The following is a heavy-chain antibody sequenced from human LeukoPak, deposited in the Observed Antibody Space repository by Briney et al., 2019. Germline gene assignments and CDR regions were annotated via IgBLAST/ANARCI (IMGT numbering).Heavy chain of an antibody. J-gene: IGHJ4*02. CDR3: ARLYSSSWYEYYFDY. CDR2: IYYSGST. D-gene: IGHD6-13*01. V-gene: IGHV4-59*08. Sequence: SETLSLTCTVYGGSISSYYWSWIRQPPGKGVEWIGYIYYSGSTNYNPSLKSRVTISVDTSKNQFSLKLSSVTAADTAVYYCARLYSSSWYEYYFDYWGQGTLVTVSS. CDR1: GGSISSYY.